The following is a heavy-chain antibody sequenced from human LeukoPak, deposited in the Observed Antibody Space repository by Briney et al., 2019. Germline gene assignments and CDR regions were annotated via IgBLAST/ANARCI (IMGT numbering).Heavy chain of an antibody. Sequence: GRSLRLSCAASGFTFSSYEMHWVRQAPGKGLEWVAVISYDGSNKHYGDSVKGRFTISRDNSKNTLYLQINSLRAEDTAVYYCARNRVTWIELGGAYYYYGMDVWGQGTTVTVSS. CDR2: ISYDGSNK. J-gene: IGHJ6*02. CDR1: GFTFSSYE. CDR3: ARNRVTWIELGGAYYYYGMDV. D-gene: IGHD5-12*01. V-gene: IGHV3-30*03.